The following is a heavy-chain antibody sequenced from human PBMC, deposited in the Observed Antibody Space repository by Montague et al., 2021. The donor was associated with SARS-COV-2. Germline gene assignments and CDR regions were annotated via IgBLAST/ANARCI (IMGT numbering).Heavy chain of an antibody. CDR3: ARGHQGVAMIVVVMIGAEYYFDY. J-gene: IGHJ4*02. V-gene: IGHV4-34*01. CDR2: INHGGST. CDR1: GESFSGYY. Sequence: SETLSLTCAVYGESFSGYYWTWIRQPPGKGLEWIGEINHGGSTNYSPSLKSRVTISADTSKNQFSLKLKSVTAADTANYYCARGHQGVAMIVVVMIGAEYYFDYWGQGSLVTVSS. D-gene: IGHD3-22*01.